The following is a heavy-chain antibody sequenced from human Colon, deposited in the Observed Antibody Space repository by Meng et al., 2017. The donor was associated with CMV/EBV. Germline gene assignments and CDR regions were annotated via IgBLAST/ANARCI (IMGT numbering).Heavy chain of an antibody. CDR2: IYYSGAT. V-gene: IGHV4-59*08. D-gene: IGHD3-10*01. CDR1: GGSISRYY. J-gene: IGHJ4*02. Sequence: SETLSLTCAVSGGSISRYYWTWVRQPPGKGLEWIAYIYYSGATSYNPSFKSRGTISVDTSKNQFSLKLDSVTAADTAVYYCARRVSGSSFRDYWGQGTLVTVSS. CDR3: ARRVSGSSFRDY.